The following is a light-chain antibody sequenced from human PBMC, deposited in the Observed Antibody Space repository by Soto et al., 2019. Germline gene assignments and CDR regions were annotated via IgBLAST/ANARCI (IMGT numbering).Light chain of an antibody. CDR1: QSTSTH. J-gene: IGKJ1*01. V-gene: IGKV1-39*01. CDR2: RAS. Sequence: DIQMTQSPSTLSASVGDRVTITCRASQSTSTHLAWYQQQPGKAPKLLIYRASTVKTGVPPRFSGSGSGRDFTLTISSLRPDDIATYFCQHSYSSPPWTFGPGTKVDIK. CDR3: QHSYSSPPWT.